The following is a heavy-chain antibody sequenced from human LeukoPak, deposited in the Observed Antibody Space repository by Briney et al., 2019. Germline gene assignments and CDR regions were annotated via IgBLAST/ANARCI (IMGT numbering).Heavy chain of an antibody. CDR1: GYTFTSYD. CDR3: ARVVAGYYYYGMDV. CDR2: MNPNSGNT. Sequence: APVKVSCKASGYTFTSYDINWVRQATGQGLEWMGWMNPNSGNTGYAQKFQGRVTMTRNTSISTAYMELSSLRSEDTAVYYCARVVAGYYYYGMDVWGQGTTVTVSS. J-gene: IGHJ6*02. V-gene: IGHV1-8*01. D-gene: IGHD6-19*01.